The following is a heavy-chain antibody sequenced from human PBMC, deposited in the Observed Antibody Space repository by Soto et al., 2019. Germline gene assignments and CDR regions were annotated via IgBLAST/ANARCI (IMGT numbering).Heavy chain of an antibody. Sequence: EVHLLESGGGLVQPGGSLRLSCAASGFPFSSYAMSWVCQAPGKGLEWVSGISGSGAGTYYADSVQGRFTISRDNSENTLYLEMNSLRAEDTAVYYCANARYCSGGSCYGLPYYYGMDVWGQGTTVTVSS. CDR1: GFPFSSYA. CDR3: ANARYCSGGSCYGLPYYYGMDV. D-gene: IGHD2-15*01. J-gene: IGHJ6*02. CDR2: ISGSGAGT. V-gene: IGHV3-23*01.